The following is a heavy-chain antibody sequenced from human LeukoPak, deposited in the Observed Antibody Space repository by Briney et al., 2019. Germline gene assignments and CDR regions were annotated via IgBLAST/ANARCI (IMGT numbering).Heavy chain of an antibody. J-gene: IGHJ4*02. CDR2: ISYDGTNK. D-gene: IGHD3-22*01. CDR3: AQGYFYDKIGYPPVDY. CDR1: GITFRNYA. V-gene: IGHV3-30-3*01. Sequence: GGSLRLSCAVSGITFRNYAMHWVRQAPGKGMEWVALISYDGTNKYYADSVKGRFTISRDNSKTTLYLQMDSLGVEDTAVYYCAQGYFYDKIGYPPVDYWGQGTLVTVSS.